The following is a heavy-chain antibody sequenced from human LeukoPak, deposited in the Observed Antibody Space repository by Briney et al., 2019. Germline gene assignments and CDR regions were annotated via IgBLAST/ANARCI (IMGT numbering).Heavy chain of an antibody. CDR1: GYTFTSYD. D-gene: IGHD4-17*01. CDR2: MNPNSGNT. CDR3: ARAFDYGDYLSYYYYYMDV. J-gene: IGHJ6*03. Sequence: ASVKVSCKASGYTFTSYDINWVRQATGQGLEWMGWMNPNSGNTGYAQKFQGRVTMTRNTSISTAYMELSSLRSEDTAVYYCARAFDYGDYLSYYYYYMDVWGKGTTVTISS. V-gene: IGHV1-8*02.